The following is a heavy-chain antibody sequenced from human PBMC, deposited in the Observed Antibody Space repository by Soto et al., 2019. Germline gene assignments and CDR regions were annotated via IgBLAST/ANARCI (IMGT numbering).Heavy chain of an antibody. D-gene: IGHD2-15*01. J-gene: IGHJ1*01. CDR2: VSIGGST. V-gene: IGHV3-23*01. CDR3: AKRRGAGRYILF. Sequence: GSLRLSCTASGFTFSSYAMGWVRQGPGKGLEWVAVVSIGGSTHYAGSVRGRFTISRDNSKNTLSLQMNSLTAEDTAVYFFAKRRGAGRYILFWGQGALVTVS. CDR1: GFTFSSYA.